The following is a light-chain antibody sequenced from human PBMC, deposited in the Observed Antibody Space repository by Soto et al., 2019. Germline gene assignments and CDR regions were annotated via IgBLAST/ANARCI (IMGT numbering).Light chain of an antibody. CDR3: QSYDSSLSGWV. CDR1: SSNIGAGFD. V-gene: IGLV1-40*01. CDR2: DNT. J-gene: IGLJ3*02. Sequence: QSVLTQPPSVSGAPGQRVTISCSGSSSNIGAGFDVHWYQQLPRTAPKLLVFDNTNRPSGVPDRFSGSKSGTSASLAITGLQAEDEADYYCQSYDSSLSGWVFGGGTQLTVL.